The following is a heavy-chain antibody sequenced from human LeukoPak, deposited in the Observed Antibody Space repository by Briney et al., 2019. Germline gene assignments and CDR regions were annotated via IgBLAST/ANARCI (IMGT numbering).Heavy chain of an antibody. CDR2: MSSDGTSK. V-gene: IGHV3-30*07. Sequence: GGSLRLSCAASGITFTGHAIHWVRQAPGKGLEWVAVMSSDGTSKYYADSVKGRFTISSDYSKNTLYLQMNSLRAEDTAVYYCVRGKSYSGGYDFILGYWGQGTLVTVSS. D-gene: IGHD5-12*01. CDR1: GITFTGHA. J-gene: IGHJ4*02. CDR3: VRGKSYSGGYDFILGY.